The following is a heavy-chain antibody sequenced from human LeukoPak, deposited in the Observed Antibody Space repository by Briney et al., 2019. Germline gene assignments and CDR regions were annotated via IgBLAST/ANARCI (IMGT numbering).Heavy chain of an antibody. CDR2: INNDGDST. Sequence: PGGSLRLSCAASGFSFKSYAMSWVRQAPGKGLEWVSAINNDGDSTYSADSVKGRFTVSRDNSKNTLYLQMNSLRAEDAAVYYCAQQVGYCSSGNCYFTYWGQGTLVTVPS. CDR1: GFSFKSYA. J-gene: IGHJ1*01. V-gene: IGHV3-23*01. CDR3: AQQVGYCSSGNCYFTY. D-gene: IGHD2-15*01.